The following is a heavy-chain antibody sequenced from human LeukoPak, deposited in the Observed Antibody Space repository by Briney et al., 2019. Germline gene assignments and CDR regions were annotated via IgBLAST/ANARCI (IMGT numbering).Heavy chain of an antibody. CDR3: ARGVSHRNFDWLFY. Sequence: PSQTLSLTCTVSGGSIRRGGYYWGWIRQPPGKGLEWIGEINDSGSTHYNTSLNSRVTISVDTSKNQVYLKLSSVTAADTAIYYCARGVSHRNFDWLFYWGQGTLVTVSS. V-gene: IGHV4-39*07. CDR1: GGSIRRGGYY. J-gene: IGHJ4*02. D-gene: IGHD3-9*01. CDR2: INDSGST.